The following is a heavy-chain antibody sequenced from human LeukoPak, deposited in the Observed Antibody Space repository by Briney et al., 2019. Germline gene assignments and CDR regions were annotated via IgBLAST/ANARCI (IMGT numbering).Heavy chain of an antibody. D-gene: IGHD3-3*01. Sequence: PGGSLRLSCAASGFTFSSYAMSWVRQAPGKGLEWVSAISGSRGSTYYADSVKGRFTISRDNSKNTLYLQMNSLRAEDTAVYYCAKRRAPMTTISFSYFDYWGQGTLVTVSS. CDR2: ISGSRGST. J-gene: IGHJ4*02. CDR3: AKRRAPMTTISFSYFDY. CDR1: GFTFSSYA. V-gene: IGHV3-23*01.